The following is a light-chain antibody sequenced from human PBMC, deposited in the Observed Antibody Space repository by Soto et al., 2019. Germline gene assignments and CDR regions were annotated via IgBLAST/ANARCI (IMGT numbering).Light chain of an antibody. CDR2: RDS. CDR1: NIGSKN. Sequence: SYELTQPLSVSVALGQTARITCGGNNIGSKNVHWYRQKPGQAPVLVIYRDSNRPSGIPERFSGSNSGNTATLTISRAQAGDEADYYCQVWDSSFVVFGGGTKLTVL. J-gene: IGLJ2*01. CDR3: QVWDSSFVV. V-gene: IGLV3-9*01.